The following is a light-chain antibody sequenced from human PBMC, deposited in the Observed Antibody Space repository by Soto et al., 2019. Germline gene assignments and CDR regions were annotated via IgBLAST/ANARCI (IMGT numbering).Light chain of an antibody. CDR1: QTVNTY. CDR2: AAS. CDR3: QQSYNTTWT. J-gene: IGKJ1*01. V-gene: IGKV1-39*01. Sequence: DIQMTQSPSSLSASIGDRVTITCRASQTVNTYLNWYQQKPGKAPKLLIYAASSLQSGVPSRFSGSGSETDFTLTISSLQPEDFATYSCQQSYNTTWTFGQGTKVDIK.